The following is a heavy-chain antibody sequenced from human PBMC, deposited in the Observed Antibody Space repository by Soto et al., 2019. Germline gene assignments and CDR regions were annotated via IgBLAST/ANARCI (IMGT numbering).Heavy chain of an antibody. J-gene: IGHJ6*02. CDR3: AMVDVYVTPSPQDV. Sequence: QVQLVQSGAEVKNPGASVKVSCKASGYTFTRYGIGWARQAPGQGREWMGWINTYNGNTNYAQNGQGRVTLTTDTSTSTAYMELRSLRSNDTAIYYCAMVDVYVTPSPQDVWGQGTTVIVSS. CDR1: GYTFTRYG. D-gene: IGHD3-16*01. CDR2: INTYNGNT. V-gene: IGHV1-18*01.